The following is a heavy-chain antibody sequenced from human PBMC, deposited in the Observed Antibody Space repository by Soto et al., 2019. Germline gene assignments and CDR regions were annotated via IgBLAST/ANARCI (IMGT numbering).Heavy chain of an antibody. CDR2: IVVGSGNT. CDR1: GFTFTSSA. CDR3: AASRDYYDSSGSFWFDP. D-gene: IGHD3-22*01. Sequence: ASVKVSCKASGFTFTSSAVQWVRQARGQRLEWIGWIVVGSGNTNYAQKFQERVTITRDMSTSTAYMELSSLRSEDTAVYYCAASRDYYDSSGSFWFDPWGQGTLVTVSS. J-gene: IGHJ5*02. V-gene: IGHV1-58*01.